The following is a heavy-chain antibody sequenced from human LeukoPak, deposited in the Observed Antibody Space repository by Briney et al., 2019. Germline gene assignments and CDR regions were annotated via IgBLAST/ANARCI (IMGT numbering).Heavy chain of an antibody. V-gene: IGHV3-21*01. CDR3: ARDEQDGYNLDY. Sequence: SGGSLRLSCAASGFTFSSYSMNWVRQASGKGLEWVSSISSSSSYIYYADSVKGRFTISRDNAKNSLYLQMNSLRAEDTAVYYCARDEQDGYNLDYWGQGTLVTVSS. D-gene: IGHD5-24*01. CDR1: GFTFSSYS. CDR2: ISSSSSYI. J-gene: IGHJ4*02.